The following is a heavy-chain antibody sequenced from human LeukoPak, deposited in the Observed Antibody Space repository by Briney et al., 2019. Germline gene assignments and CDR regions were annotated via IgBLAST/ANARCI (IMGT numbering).Heavy chain of an antibody. CDR3: AKHSSFGLPKAYYYMDV. D-gene: IGHD6-6*01. V-gene: IGHV4-34*01. Sequence: PSETLSLTCAVYGGSFSGYYWSWIRQSPGKGLEWIGEINDSGNSNYNPSLKSRVTISVDTSKNQFSLKLSSVTAADTAVYYCAKHSSFGLPKAYYYMDVWGKGTTVTVSS. J-gene: IGHJ6*03. CDR2: INDSGNS. CDR1: GGSFSGYY.